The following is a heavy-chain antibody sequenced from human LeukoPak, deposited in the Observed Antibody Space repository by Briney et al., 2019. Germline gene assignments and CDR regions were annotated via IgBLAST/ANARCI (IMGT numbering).Heavy chain of an antibody. D-gene: IGHD2-2*01. CDR1: GGSISSSSYY. CDR2: IYCSGSS. Sequence: PSETLSLTCTVSGGSISSSSYYWGWIPQPPGKGLEWFGSIYCSGSSYYNSSLKSRVTISVYTAKNQFYLKLSSVTAADTAVYYCARGKYCSSTSCYFRERRYYYYYMDVWGKGTTVTVSS. V-gene: IGHV4-39*01. CDR3: ARGKYCSSTSCYFRERRYYYYYMDV. J-gene: IGHJ6*03.